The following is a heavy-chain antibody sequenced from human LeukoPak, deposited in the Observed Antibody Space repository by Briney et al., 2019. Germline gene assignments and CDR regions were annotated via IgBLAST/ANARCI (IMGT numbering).Heavy chain of an antibody. CDR3: VARLPAAILVDV. V-gene: IGHV1-46*01. Sequence: ASVKVSCKASGYTFTSYYMHWVRQAPGQGLELMGIINPSGGSTSYAQKFQGRVTMTRDTSTSTVYMELSSLRSEDTAVYYCVARLPAAILVDVWGKGTTVTVSS. CDR2: INPSGGST. CDR1: GYTFTSYY. D-gene: IGHD2-2*02. J-gene: IGHJ6*04.